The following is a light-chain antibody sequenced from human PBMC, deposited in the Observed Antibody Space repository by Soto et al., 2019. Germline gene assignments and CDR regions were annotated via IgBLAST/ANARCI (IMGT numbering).Light chain of an antibody. CDR3: KSYAGSNTYV. CDR1: KNDIGVYDF. J-gene: IGLJ1*01. CDR2: EVV. V-gene: IGLV2-8*01. Sequence: QSVLTQPPSASGSPGQSVTISCTGTKNDIGVYDFVSWYQHHPGKAPRLIIYEVVQRPSGGPDRFSGSKSGNTASLTGSGPQAADEADYFCKSYAGSNTYVFGSGTKVTVL.